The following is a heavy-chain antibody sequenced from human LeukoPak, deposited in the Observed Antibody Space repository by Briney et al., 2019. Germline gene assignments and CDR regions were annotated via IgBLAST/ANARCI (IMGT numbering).Heavy chain of an antibody. CDR3: AHSYEASWFDP. CDR1: GFLLSTSGVG. CDR2: IYWDDDK. Sequence: SGPTLVKPTQTLTLTCTFSGFLLSTSGVGVGWIRQPPGKALEWLALIYWDDDKRYSPSLKSRLTITKDTSKNQVVLTMTNMDPVDTATYYCAHSYEASWFDPWGQGTLVTVSS. J-gene: IGHJ5*02. D-gene: IGHD3-16*01. V-gene: IGHV2-5*02.